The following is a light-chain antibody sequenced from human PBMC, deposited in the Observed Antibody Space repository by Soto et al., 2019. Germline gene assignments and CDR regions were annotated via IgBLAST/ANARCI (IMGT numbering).Light chain of an antibody. J-gene: IGLJ2*01. V-gene: IGLV2-14*01. CDR3: SSYATTRIVV. CDR1: SSDVGAYDY. Sequence: QSALTQPASVSGSPGQSITISCTGTSSDVGAYDYVSWYQQHPGKAPKLMIYEVTNRPSGVSNRFSVSKSGNTASLTISGLQAEDEADYYCSSYATTRIVVFGGGTKLTVL. CDR2: EVT.